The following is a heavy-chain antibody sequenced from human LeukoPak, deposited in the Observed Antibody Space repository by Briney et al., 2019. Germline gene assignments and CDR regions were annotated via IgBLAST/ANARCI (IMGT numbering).Heavy chain of an antibody. D-gene: IGHD6-19*01. CDR2: IHYSGST. Sequence: SETLSLTCTVSGGTISSYYWNWIRQPPGKGLEWIGYIHYSGSTKYNPSLKSRVTISVDTSKNQFSLKLSSVTAADTAVYYCARWHSSGWAFDYWGQGTLVTVSS. CDR1: GGTISSYY. V-gene: IGHV4-59*08. J-gene: IGHJ4*02. CDR3: ARWHSSGWAFDY.